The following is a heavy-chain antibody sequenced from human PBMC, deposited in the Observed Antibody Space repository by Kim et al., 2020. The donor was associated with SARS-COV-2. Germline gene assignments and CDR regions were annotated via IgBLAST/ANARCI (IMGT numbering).Heavy chain of an antibody. CDR1: EFTFSSYW. V-gene: IGHV3-7*01. CDR3: ARGTTVVTPGLDWYFDL. D-gene: IGHD4-17*01. CDR2: IKQDGREK. J-gene: IGHJ2*01. Sequence: GGSLRLSCAASEFTFSSYWMSWVRQAPGKGLEWVANIKQDGREKYYVDSVKGRFTISRDNAKNSLYLQMNSLRAEDTAVYYCARGTTVVTPGLDWYFDLWGRGTLVTVSS.